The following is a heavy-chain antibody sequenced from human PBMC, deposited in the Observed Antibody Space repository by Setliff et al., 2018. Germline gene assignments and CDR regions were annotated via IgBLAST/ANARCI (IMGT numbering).Heavy chain of an antibody. V-gene: IGHV4-4*02. D-gene: IGHD2-15*01. CDR3: TRVTHGLAAPEDY. CDR1: GFTFTNYW. J-gene: IGHJ4*02. Sequence: PGGSLRLSCSVSGFTFTNYWMSWVRLPPGKGLEWIGTVSYFGASYSNPSLKSRLNISLDKSANRFSLNLASVTAADTALYYCTRVTHGLAAPEDYWGQGTLVTVSS. CDR2: VSYFGAS.